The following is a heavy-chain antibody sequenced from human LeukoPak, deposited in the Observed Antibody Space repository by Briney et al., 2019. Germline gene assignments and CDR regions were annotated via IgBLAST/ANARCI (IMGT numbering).Heavy chain of an antibody. Sequence: GGSLRLSCAASGFTFSNAWMSWVRQAPGKGLEWVGRIKSKTDGGTTDYAAPVKGRFTISRDDSKNTLYLQMNSLRAEDTAVYYCAKDQYSPSNIRFLEWSTRPSRGMDVWGQGTTVTVSS. D-gene: IGHD3-3*01. J-gene: IGHJ6*02. CDR1: GFTFSNAW. CDR3: AKDQYSPSNIRFLEWSTRPSRGMDV. CDR2: IKSKTDGGTT. V-gene: IGHV3-15*01.